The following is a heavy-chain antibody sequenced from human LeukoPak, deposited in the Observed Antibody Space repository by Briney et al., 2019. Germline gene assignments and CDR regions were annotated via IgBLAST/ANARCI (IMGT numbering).Heavy chain of an antibody. CDR3: ARSEGDAFDI. Sequence: SETLSLTCTVSGGSVSSGSYYWSWIRQPPGEGLEWIGYIYYSGSTNYNPSLKSRVTISVDTSKNQFSLKLSSVTAADTAVYYCARSEGDAFDIWGQGTMVTVSS. CDR1: GGSVSSGSYY. V-gene: IGHV4-61*01. J-gene: IGHJ3*02. CDR2: IYYSGST.